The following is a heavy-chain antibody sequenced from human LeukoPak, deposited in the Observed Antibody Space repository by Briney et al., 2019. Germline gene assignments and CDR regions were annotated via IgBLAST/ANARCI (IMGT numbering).Heavy chain of an antibody. J-gene: IGHJ6*02. CDR2: IYYSGST. V-gene: IGHV4-59*12. D-gene: IGHD5-24*01. CDR3: VRSYNYGPFV. CDR1: GGSISSYY. Sequence: SETQSLTCTVPGGSISSYYWSWIRQPPGKGLEWIGYIYYSGSTNYNPSLKSRVTISVDTSKNQFSLKLSSVTAADTAVYYCVRSYNYGPFVWGQGTTVTVSS.